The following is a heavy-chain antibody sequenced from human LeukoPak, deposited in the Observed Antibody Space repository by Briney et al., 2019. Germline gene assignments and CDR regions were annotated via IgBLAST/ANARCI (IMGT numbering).Heavy chain of an antibody. CDR3: ARDPNGPSYYDSSGYYDY. CDR2: ISGSGGST. Sequence: GGSLRLSCAASGFTFSSYAMSWVRQAPGKGLEWVSAISGSGGSTYYADSVKGRFTISRDNSKNTLYLQMNSLRAEDTAVYYCARDPNGPSYYDSSGYYDYWGQGTLVTVSS. CDR1: GFTFSSYA. V-gene: IGHV3-23*01. D-gene: IGHD3-22*01. J-gene: IGHJ4*02.